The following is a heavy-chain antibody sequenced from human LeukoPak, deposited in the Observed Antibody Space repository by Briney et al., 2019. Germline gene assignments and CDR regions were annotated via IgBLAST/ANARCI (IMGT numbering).Heavy chain of an antibody. D-gene: IGHD4-17*01. J-gene: IGHJ4*02. CDR3: ATTFDYGDFY. CDR2: INPNSGGT. Sequence: ASVKLSCKASGYTFTGYYIHWVRQAPGQGLEWMGRINPNSGGTNYAQKFQGRVTMTRDTSISTAYMELSRLRSDDTAVYYCATTFDYGDFYWGQGTLVTVSS. CDR1: GYTFTGYY. V-gene: IGHV1-2*06.